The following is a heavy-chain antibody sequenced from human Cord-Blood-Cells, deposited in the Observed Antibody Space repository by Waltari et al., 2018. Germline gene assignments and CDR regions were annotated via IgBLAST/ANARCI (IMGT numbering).Heavy chain of an antibody. CDR1: GFTLSTSGMC. D-gene: IGHD7-27*01. V-gene: IGHV2-70*01. CDR2: IDWDDDK. Sequence: QVTLRESGPALVKPTQTLTLTCTFSGFTLSTSGMCVSWIRQPPGKALEWLALIDWDDDKYYSTSLKTRLTISKDTSKNQVVLTMTNMDPVDTATYYCARSITGDGGVGYFDYWGQGTLVTVSS. CDR3: ARSITGDGGVGYFDY. J-gene: IGHJ4*02.